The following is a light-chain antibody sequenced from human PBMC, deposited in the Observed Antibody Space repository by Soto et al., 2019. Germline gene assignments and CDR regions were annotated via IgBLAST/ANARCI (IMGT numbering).Light chain of an antibody. J-gene: IGKJ5*01. Sequence: EIVLTQSPGTLSLSPGERATLSCRGSHSVSSSYLAWYQQKPGQAPRLLIYGASSRATGVPARFSATGPETDFTLTISGLQSGDSAVYFCQQYNNWPFSFGQGTRLEIK. V-gene: IGKV3-20*01. CDR2: GAS. CDR3: QQYNNWPFS. CDR1: HSVSSSY.